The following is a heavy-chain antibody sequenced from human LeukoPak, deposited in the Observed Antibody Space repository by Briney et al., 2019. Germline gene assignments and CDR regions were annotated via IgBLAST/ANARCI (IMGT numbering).Heavy chain of an antibody. Sequence: SETLSLTCTVSGGSISSYYWSWIRQPAGKGLEWIGRIYTSGSTNYNPSLKSRVTMSVDTSKNQFSLKLSSVTAADTAVYYCARERGHSSSWYSAYYGMGVWGQGTTVTVSS. CDR2: IYTSGST. J-gene: IGHJ6*02. V-gene: IGHV4-4*07. D-gene: IGHD6-13*01. CDR1: GGSISSYY. CDR3: ARERGHSSSWYSAYYGMGV.